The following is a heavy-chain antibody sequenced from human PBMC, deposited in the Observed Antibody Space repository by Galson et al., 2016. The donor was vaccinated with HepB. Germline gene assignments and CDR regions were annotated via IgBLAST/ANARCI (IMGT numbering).Heavy chain of an antibody. V-gene: IGHV3-48*01. J-gene: IGHJ6*02. CDR1: GLTFSSYN. CDR2: ISSRTRTT. CDR3: ARGRPYCSSTSCYPTYYYYYGMDV. Sequence: SLRLSCAVSGLTFSSYNMNWVRQAPGKGLEWVSHISSRTRTTYYADSVKGRFTISRDNAKNTLYLQMNSLRAEDTAVYYCARGRPYCSSTSCYPTYYYYYGMDVWGQGTTVTVS. D-gene: IGHD2-2*01.